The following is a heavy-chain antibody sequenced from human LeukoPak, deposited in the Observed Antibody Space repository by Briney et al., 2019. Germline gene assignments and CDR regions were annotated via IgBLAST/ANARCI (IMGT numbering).Heavy chain of an antibody. D-gene: IGHD3-22*01. CDR3: ARRSYDGSGYYYVDY. V-gene: IGHV4-39*01. Sequence: SETLSLTCTVSGGSISSSGYYWGWIRQPPGKGLEWIGSISSGGSTHYIPSLKSRVTISVDTSKNQFSLKLSSVTAADTTVYYCARRSYDGSGYYYVDYWGQGTLVTVSS. CDR1: GGSISSSGYY. J-gene: IGHJ4*02. CDR2: ISSGGST.